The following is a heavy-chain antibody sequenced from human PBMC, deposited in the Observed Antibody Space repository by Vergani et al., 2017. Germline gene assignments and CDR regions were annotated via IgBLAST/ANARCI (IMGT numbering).Heavy chain of an antibody. CDR1: GYTFSNYY. CDR3: ARGDYGIVTGYRY. D-gene: IGHD3-9*01. J-gene: IGHJ4*02. Sequence: QVQVVQSGAEVKKSGASVKVSCKTSGYTFSNYYMHWVRQAPGQGLEWMGIINPSGGHTNYAQKFQSRVTMTRDTSTSTVYMELSRLRSEDTAIYYCARGDYGIVTGYRYWGQGILVTVSA. V-gene: IGHV1-46*03. CDR2: INPSGGHT.